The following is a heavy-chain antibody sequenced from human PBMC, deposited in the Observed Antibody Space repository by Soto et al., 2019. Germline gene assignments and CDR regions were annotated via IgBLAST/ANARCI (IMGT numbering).Heavy chain of an antibody. V-gene: IGHV3-11*06. CDR2: ISSSSSYT. CDR3: ARADTGYDILTGYLLHFDY. CDR1: GFTFSDYY. J-gene: IGHJ4*02. Sequence: GGSLRLSCAASGFTFSDYYMSWIRQAPGKGLEWVSYISSSSSYTNYADSVKGRFTISRDKAKNSLYLQMNSLRAEDTAVYYCARADTGYDILTGYLLHFDYWGQGTLVTVSS. D-gene: IGHD3-9*01.